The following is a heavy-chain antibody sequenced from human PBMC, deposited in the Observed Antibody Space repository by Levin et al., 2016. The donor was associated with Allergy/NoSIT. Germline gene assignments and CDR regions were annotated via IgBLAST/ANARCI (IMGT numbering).Heavy chain of an antibody. CDR1: GFTVSSNY. CDR2: IYSGGDT. CDR3: ARVRTSNWFDP. J-gene: IGHJ5*02. V-gene: IGHV3-66*01. Sequence: GESLKISCAASGFTVSSNYMSWVRQAPGKGLEWVSVIYSGGDTYYGDSVKGRFTISRDNSKNTLYLQMNSLRAEDTAVYYCARVRTSNWFDPWGQGTLVTVSS.